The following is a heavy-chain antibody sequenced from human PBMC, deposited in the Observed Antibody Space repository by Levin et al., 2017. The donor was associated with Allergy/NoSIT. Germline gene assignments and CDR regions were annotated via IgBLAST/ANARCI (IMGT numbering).Heavy chain of an antibody. CDR2: IDGDGSST. J-gene: IGHJ4*02. CDR1: GITFSSYW. CDR3: RGSTSWHSFDY. D-gene: IGHD2-2*01. V-gene: IGHV3-74*01. Sequence: GGSLRLSCAASGITFSSYWMHWVRQAPGKGLVWVSRIDGDGSSTNYADSVKGRFTISRDNAKNTLYLQMNSLRVEDTAVYYCRGSTSWHSFDYWGQGTLVTVSS.